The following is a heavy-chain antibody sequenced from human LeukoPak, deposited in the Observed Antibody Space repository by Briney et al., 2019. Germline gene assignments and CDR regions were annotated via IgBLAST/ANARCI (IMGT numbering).Heavy chain of an antibody. Sequence: PGGSLRLSCAASGFTFSSYGMHWVRQAPGKGLEWVAVICYDGSNKYYADSVKGRFTISRDNYKNTVYLQMNSLRPGDTAVYYCSKGLLWYWEFGTFDYWGGGTLASVP. V-gene: IGHV3-33*06. D-gene: IGHD3-10*01. CDR2: ICYDGSNK. J-gene: IGHJ4*02. CDR1: GFTFSSYG. CDR3: SKGLLWYWEFGTFDY.